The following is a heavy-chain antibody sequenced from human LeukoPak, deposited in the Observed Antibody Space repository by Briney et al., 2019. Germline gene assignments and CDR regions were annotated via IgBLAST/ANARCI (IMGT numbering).Heavy chain of an antibody. CDR3: ARDGGYSSGWVPGYFDY. CDR2: INHSGST. CDR1: GGSFSGYY. D-gene: IGHD6-19*01. Sequence: SETLSLTCAVYGGSFSGYYWSWIRQPPGKGLEWIGEINHSGSTNYNPSLKSRVTISVDTSKNQFSLKLSSVTAADTAVYYCARDGGYSSGWVPGYFDYWGQGTLVTVSS. V-gene: IGHV4-34*01. J-gene: IGHJ4*02.